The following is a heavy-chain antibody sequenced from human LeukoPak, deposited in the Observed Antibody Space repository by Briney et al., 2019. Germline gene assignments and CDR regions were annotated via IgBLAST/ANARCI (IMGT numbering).Heavy chain of an antibody. J-gene: IGHJ4*02. CDR1: GFTFSSYS. CDR2: ISSSSSYI. Sequence: GGSLRLSCAASGFTFSSYSMNWVRQAPGKGLEWVSSISSSSSYIYYADSVKGRFTISRDNAKNSLYLQMNSLRAEGTAVYYCARSSGWYPTAFDYWGQGTLVTVSS. CDR3: ARSSGWYPTAFDY. D-gene: IGHD6-19*01. V-gene: IGHV3-21*01.